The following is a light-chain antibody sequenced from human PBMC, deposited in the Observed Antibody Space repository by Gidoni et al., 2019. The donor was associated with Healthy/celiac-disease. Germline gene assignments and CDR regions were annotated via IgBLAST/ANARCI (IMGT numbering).Light chain of an antibody. CDR2: YAS. CDR3: QQYDNLPYT. J-gene: IGKJ2*01. CDR1: QDISNY. Sequence: DNQPTQSPSSLSASVGDRVTSTCRASQDISNYLNWYQQKPGKAPKLLIYYASNLETGVPSRFSGSGSGTDFTFTISSLQPEDIATYYCQQYDNLPYTFGQGTKLEIK. V-gene: IGKV1-33*01.